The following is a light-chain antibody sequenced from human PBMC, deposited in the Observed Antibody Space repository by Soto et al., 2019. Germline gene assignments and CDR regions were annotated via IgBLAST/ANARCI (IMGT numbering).Light chain of an antibody. J-gene: IGLJ2*01. CDR2: DVS. Sequence: QSVLTQPASVSGSPGQSITISCTGTSSDVGGYNYVSWYQQHPGKAPKLMIYDVSNRPSGLSNRFSGSKSGNTASLTISGLQAEDEADYYCSSYASNSDVLFGGGTKLTVL. CDR1: SSDVGGYNY. CDR3: SSYASNSDVL. V-gene: IGLV2-14*03.